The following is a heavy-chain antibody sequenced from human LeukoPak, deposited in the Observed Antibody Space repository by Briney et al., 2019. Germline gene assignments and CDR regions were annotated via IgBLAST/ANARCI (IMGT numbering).Heavy chain of an antibody. Sequence: PSETLSLTCTVSGGSISSYYWNWIRQPPGWGLEWIGDIYYTGSTNYNPSLKSRVTISVDTSKNQLSLRLTSVTAADTAVYYCAREGMAVGFARFPIFNYWGQGTLVTVSS. D-gene: IGHD6-19*01. CDR3: AREGMAVGFARFPIFNY. V-gene: IGHV4-59*01. CDR1: GGSISSYY. CDR2: IYYTGST. J-gene: IGHJ4*02.